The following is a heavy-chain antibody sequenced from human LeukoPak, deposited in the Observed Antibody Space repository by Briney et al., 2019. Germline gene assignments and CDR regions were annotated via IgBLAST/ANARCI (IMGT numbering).Heavy chain of an antibody. Sequence: SETLSLTCAVSGGSISSSNWWSWVRQPPGKGLEWIGEIYHSGSTNYNPSLKSRVTISVDKSKNQFSLKLSSVTAADTAVYYCARWNVVVPAASHDAFDIWGQGTMVTVSS. V-gene: IGHV4-4*02. CDR1: GGSISSSNW. CDR2: IYHSGST. D-gene: IGHD2-2*01. J-gene: IGHJ3*02. CDR3: ARWNVVVPAASHDAFDI.